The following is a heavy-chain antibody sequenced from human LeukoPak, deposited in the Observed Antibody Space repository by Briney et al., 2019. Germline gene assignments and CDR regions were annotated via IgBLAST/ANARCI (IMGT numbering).Heavy chain of an antibody. Sequence: SETLSLTCTVSGGSIRNYYWSWIRQPPGKGLEWIGYIYYNGSTNYNPSFKSRITISVDTSKNQFSLKLSSVTAADTAVYYCAISPKTQGSIAAAAYDYWGQGILVTVSS. CDR1: GGSIRNYY. CDR3: AISPKTQGSIAAAAYDY. D-gene: IGHD6-13*01. CDR2: IYYNGST. J-gene: IGHJ4*02. V-gene: IGHV4-59*01.